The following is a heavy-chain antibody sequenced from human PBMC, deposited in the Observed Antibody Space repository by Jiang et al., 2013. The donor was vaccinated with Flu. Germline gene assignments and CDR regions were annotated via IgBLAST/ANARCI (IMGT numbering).Heavy chain of an antibody. Sequence: VQLVESGGGLVQPGGSLRLSCAASGFSFSDHFMDWVRQAPGKGLECVGQTQNKASGYATEYAASVKGRFTISRDDSKSSMYLQMNSLKTEDTAVYYCVSWQVGVPYWGQGTLVTVS. J-gene: IGHJ4*02. CDR3: VSWQVGVPY. CDR1: GFSFSDHF. V-gene: IGHV3-72*01. CDR2: TQNKASGYAT. D-gene: IGHD1-26*01.